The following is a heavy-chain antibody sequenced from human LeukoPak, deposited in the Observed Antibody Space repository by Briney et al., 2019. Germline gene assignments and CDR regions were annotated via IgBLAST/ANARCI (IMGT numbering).Heavy chain of an antibody. J-gene: IGHJ4*02. V-gene: IGHV3-23*01. CDR2: ISGSGGST. CDR1: GFTFSSYA. D-gene: IGHD2-15*01. Sequence: GGSLRLSCAASGFTFSSYAMSWVRQAPGKGLEWVSAISGSGGSTYYADSVKGRFTISRDNSKSTLYLQMNSLRAEDTALYYCAKYCSGSCYSGVDYRGQGTLVTVSS. CDR3: AKYCSGSCYSGVDY.